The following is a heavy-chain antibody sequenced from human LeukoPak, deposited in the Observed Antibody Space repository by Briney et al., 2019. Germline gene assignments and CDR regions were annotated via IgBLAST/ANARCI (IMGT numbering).Heavy chain of an antibody. D-gene: IGHD4-11*01. J-gene: IGHJ5*02. CDR3: ARDRDYTGGSYHIDP. V-gene: IGHV3-33*01. Sequence: GTSLRLSCAASGFTFSSFGMHWVRQAPGKGLEWVAFLWYDGTNEHYADSLRGRFTISTDNSKNTVYLQMNGLRAEDTAVYYCARDRDYTGGSYHIDPWGQGTLVTVSS. CDR1: GFTFSSFG. CDR2: LWYDGTNE.